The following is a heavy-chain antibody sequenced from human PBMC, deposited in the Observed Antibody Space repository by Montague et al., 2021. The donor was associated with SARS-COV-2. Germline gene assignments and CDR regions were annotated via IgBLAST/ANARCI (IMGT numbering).Heavy chain of an antibody. CDR3: ATYYDILTGYYIDAFDI. CDR2: IYYSGST. V-gene: IGHV4-39*01. Sequence: ETLSLTCTVSGGSISSSSYYWGWIRQPPGKGLEWIGSIYYSGSTYYNPSLKSRVTISVDTPKNQFSLKLSSVTAADTAVYYCATYYDILTGYYIDAFDIWGQGTMVTVSS. CDR1: GGSISSSSYY. J-gene: IGHJ3*02. D-gene: IGHD3-9*01.